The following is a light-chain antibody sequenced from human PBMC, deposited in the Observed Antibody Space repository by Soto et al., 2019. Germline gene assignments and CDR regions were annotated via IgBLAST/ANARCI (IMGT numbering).Light chain of an antibody. CDR2: GAS. CDR1: QNIGNK. J-gene: IGKJ1*01. Sequence: IVISQSPCTVSVPTGERATLSCRASQNIGNKVGWYQQKPGQAPRLLIYGASTRATGIPVRFSGSGSGTDFTLTISSLEPEDFATYSCQQSYISTWTSGQGTKVDI. V-gene: IGKV3-15*01. CDR3: QQSYISTWT.